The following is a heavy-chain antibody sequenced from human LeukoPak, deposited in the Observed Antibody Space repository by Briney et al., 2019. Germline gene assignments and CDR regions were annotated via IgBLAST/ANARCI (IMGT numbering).Heavy chain of an antibody. J-gene: IGHJ4*02. CDR3: ARGQGVYRYYFDY. CDR2: INHSGST. V-gene: IGHV4-34*01. Sequence: SETLSLTCAVYGGSFSGYYWSWIRQPPGKGLEWIGEINHSGSTNYNPSLKSRVTISVDTSKNQFSLKPSSVTAADTAVYYCARGQGVYRYYFDYWGQGTLVTVSS. CDR1: GGSFSGYY. D-gene: IGHD5/OR15-5a*01.